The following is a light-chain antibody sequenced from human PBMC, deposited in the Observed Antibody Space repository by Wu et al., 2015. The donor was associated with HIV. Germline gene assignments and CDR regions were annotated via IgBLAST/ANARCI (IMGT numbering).Light chain of an antibody. CDR3: QQYNSYPWT. CDR2: KTS. CDR1: QSINHW. V-gene: IGKV1-5*03. Sequence: DIQMTQSPSTLSASVGDRVTITCRASQSINHWLAWYQLKPGKAPKLLIYKTSSLQSGVPATFSGSGSGTDFTLTISSLQPGDFATYYCQQYNSYPWTFGQGTTVEIK. J-gene: IGKJ1*01.